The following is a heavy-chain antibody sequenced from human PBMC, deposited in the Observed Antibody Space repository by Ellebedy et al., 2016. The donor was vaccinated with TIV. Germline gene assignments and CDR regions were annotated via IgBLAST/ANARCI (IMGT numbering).Heavy chain of an antibody. CDR3: ARDPVGVGPAFDV. CDR1: GLPFRSHA. J-gene: IGHJ3*01. CDR2: YTESGGNT. Sequence: LSLTCAASGLPFRSHALSSVRQAPGKGLGWVSPYTESGGNTYYADSVKGRFTISRDNSKDTLFLQMNSLRAEDTAIYFRARDPVGVGPAFDVWGQGTMVTVSS. D-gene: IGHD4-23*01. V-gene: IGHV3-23*01.